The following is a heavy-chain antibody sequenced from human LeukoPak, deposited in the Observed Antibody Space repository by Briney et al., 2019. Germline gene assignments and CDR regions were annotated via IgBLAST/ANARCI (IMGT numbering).Heavy chain of an antibody. CDR2: ISSSSSYI. CDR3: ARLQEDAFDI. CDR1: GFTFSSYS. J-gene: IGHJ3*02. Sequence: GGSLRLSCAASGFTFSSYSMNWVRQAPGKGLEWVSSISSSSSYIYYADSVRGRFTISRDNAKNSLYLQMNSLRAEDTAVYYCARLQEDAFDIWGQGTMVTVSS. V-gene: IGHV3-21*01.